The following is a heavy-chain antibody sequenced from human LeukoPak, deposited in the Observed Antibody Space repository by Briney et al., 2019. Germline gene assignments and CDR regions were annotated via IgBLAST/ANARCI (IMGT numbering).Heavy chain of an antibody. CDR1: GFTFSSYE. J-gene: IGHJ4*02. CDR2: ISSSGSTI. CDR3: AKQGALGGSWYLFDY. V-gene: IGHV3-48*03. D-gene: IGHD6-13*01. Sequence: GGSLRLSCAASGFTFSSYEMNWVRQAPGKGLEWVSYISSSGSTIYYADSVKGRFTISRDNSKNTLYLQMNSLRAEDTAVYYCAKQGALGGSWYLFDYWGQGTLVTVSS.